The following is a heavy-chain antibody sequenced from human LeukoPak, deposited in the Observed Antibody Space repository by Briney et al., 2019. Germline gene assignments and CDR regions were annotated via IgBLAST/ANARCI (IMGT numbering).Heavy chain of an antibody. Sequence: SETLSLTCAVYGGSFSGYYWSWIRQPPGKGLEWIGEINHSGSTNYNPSLKSRVTISVDTSKNQFSLKLSSVTAADTAVYYCAKDLIVVVPAAMDYWGQGTLVTVSS. J-gene: IGHJ4*02. CDR1: GGSFSGYY. CDR3: AKDLIVVVPAAMDY. D-gene: IGHD2-2*01. V-gene: IGHV4-34*01. CDR2: INHSGST.